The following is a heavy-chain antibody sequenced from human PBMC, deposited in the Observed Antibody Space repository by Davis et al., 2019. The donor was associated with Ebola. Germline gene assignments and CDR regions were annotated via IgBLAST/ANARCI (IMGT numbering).Heavy chain of an antibody. D-gene: IGHD5-18*01. V-gene: IGHV1-24*01. Sequence: AASVKVSCKVSGYTLTELSMHWVRQAPGKGLEWMGGFDPEDGETIYAQKFQGRVTMTRDTSTSTAYMELRSLRSDDTAVYYCARGPEIQLWLNFDYWGQGTLVTVSS. CDR3: ARGPEIQLWLNFDY. CDR2: FDPEDGET. CDR1: GYTLTELS. J-gene: IGHJ4*02.